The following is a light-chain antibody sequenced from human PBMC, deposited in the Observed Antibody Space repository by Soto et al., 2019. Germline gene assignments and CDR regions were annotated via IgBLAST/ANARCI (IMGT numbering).Light chain of an antibody. CDR1: QSVSSSY. J-gene: IGKJ2*01. Sequence: EIVLTQSPGTLSLSPGERATLSCRASQSVSSSYLAWYQQKPGLAPRLLIYGASTRATGIPARFSGSGSGTEFTLTISSLQSEDFAVYYCQQYNNWPPYTFGQGTKVDIK. V-gene: IGKV3-15*01. CDR2: GAS. CDR3: QQYNNWPPYT.